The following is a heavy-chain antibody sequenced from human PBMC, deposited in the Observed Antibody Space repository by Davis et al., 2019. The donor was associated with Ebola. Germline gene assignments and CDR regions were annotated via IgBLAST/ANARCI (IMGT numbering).Heavy chain of an antibody. V-gene: IGHV1-46*02. D-gene: IGHD2-15*01. CDR3: ARGYCSGGSCYSGPNDMDV. CDR1: GYTFNSYY. Sequence: ASVKVSCKASGYTFNSYYIHWVRQAPGQGLEWMGIINPSGGSTTYAQKFQGRVTMTMDTYTSTVYMELSSLRSEDTAVYYCARGYCSGGSCYSGPNDMDVWGKGTTVTVSS. J-gene: IGHJ6*03. CDR2: INPSGGST.